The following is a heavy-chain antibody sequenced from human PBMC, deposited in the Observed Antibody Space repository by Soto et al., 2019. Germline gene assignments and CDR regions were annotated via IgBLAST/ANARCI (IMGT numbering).Heavy chain of an antibody. CDR2: ISGYNGNT. CDR3: ARDEVPAANWLDR. D-gene: IGHD2-2*01. V-gene: IGHV1-18*01. Sequence: ASVKVSCKASGCTFSNYGITWVRQAPGQGLEWMGWISGYNGNTNYAQSLQGRVTMTTDTSTSTAYMELRSLKSDDTAVYYCARDEVPAANWLDRWGQGTLVTVSS. J-gene: IGHJ5*02. CDR1: GCTFSNYG.